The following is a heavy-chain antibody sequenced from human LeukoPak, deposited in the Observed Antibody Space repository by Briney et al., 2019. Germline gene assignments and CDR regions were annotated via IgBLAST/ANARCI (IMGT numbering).Heavy chain of an antibody. CDR3: VRLVRIAAADYYSDMDV. D-gene: IGHD6-13*01. CDR1: GYSFTSYW. J-gene: IGHJ6*02. CDR2: IYPGDSDT. Sequence: GESLKISCKGSGYSFTSYWIGWVRQMPGKGLEWMGIIYPGDSDTRYSPSFQGQVTMSADKSSSTAYLQWSSLTASDPAMYYCVRLVRIAAADYYSDMDVWGQGTTVTVSS. V-gene: IGHV5-51*01.